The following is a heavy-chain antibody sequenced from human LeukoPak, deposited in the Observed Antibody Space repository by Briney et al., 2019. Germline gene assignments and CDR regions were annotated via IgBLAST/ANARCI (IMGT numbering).Heavy chain of an antibody. J-gene: IGHJ3*02. CDR2: IYYSGST. Sequence: SETLSLTCTVSGGSISSYYWSWIRQPPGKGLEWIGYIYYSGSTYYNPSLKSRVTISVDTSKNQFSLKLSSVTAADTAVYYCARVLRYFDWLKAFDIWGQGTMVTVSS. CDR1: GGSISSYY. V-gene: IGHV4-59*12. CDR3: ARVLRYFDWLKAFDI. D-gene: IGHD3-9*01.